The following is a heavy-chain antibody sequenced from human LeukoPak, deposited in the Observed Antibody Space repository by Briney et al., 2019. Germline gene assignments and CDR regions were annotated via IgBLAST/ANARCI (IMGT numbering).Heavy chain of an antibody. V-gene: IGHV3-48*03. CDR3: ARERGGFCSSTTCSRAFDI. CDR2: ISNSDSTI. Sequence: GGSLRLSCAASGFTFSSYEMNWVRQAPGRGLEWVSYISNSDSTIYYADSVKGRFTISRDNAKNSLYLQMNSLGAEDTALYYRARERGGFCSSTTCSRAFDIWGQGTMVTVSS. D-gene: IGHD2-2*03. CDR1: GFTFSSYE. J-gene: IGHJ3*02.